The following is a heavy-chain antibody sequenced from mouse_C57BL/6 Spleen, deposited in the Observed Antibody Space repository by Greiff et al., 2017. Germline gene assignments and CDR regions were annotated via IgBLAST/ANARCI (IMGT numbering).Heavy chain of an antibody. J-gene: IGHJ2*01. CDR1: GYTFTSYW. CDR2: IDPSDSET. V-gene: IGHV1-52*01. Sequence: VQLQQPGAELVRPGSSVKLSCKASGYTFTSYWMHWVKQRPIQGLEWIGNIDPSDSETHYNQKFKDKATLTVDKSSSTAYMQLSSLTAEDSAVYYCDRSRGDGFNYYDYWGQGTTLTVSS. CDR3: DRSRGDGFNYYDY. D-gene: IGHD2-3*01.